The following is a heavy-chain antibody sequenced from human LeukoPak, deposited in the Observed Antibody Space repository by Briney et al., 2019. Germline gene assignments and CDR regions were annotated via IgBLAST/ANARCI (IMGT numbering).Heavy chain of an antibody. V-gene: IGHV4-39*01. J-gene: IGHJ4*02. Sequence: KASETLSLTCTVSGGSISSSSYYWGWIRQPPGKGLEWIGSIYYSGSTYYNPSLKSRVTISVDTSKNQFSRKLSSVTAADTAVYYCAGTLLLWFGDSFDYWGQGTLVTVSS. CDR3: AGTLLLWFGDSFDY. CDR2: IYYSGST. CDR1: GGSISSSSYY. D-gene: IGHD3-10*01.